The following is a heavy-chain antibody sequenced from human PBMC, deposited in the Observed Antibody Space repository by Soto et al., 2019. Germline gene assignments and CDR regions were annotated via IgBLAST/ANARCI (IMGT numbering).Heavy chain of an antibody. CDR3: VKHPGGYCGASNCYRAPGVDH. Sequence: EVQLLESGGTLVQPGGSLRLSCAASGFGFSDYAMTWVRQAPGKGLEWVSTIRGGDDDTYYTDSVKGRFTISRDNSKNTLYRQMNSLGAEDTALYYCVKHPGGYCGASNCYRAPGVDHWGQRSLVTVSS. CDR1: GFGFSDYA. J-gene: IGHJ4*02. V-gene: IGHV3-23*01. CDR2: IRGGDDDT. D-gene: IGHD2-21*01.